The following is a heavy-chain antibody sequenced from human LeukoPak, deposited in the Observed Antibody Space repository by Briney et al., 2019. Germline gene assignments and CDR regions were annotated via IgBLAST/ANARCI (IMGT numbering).Heavy chain of an antibody. CDR2: ISGSGGST. CDR3: AKDPGSGYYSPDY. V-gene: IGHV3-23*01. CDR1: GFTFSSYA. Sequence: QAGGSLRLSCAASGFTFSSYAMSWVRQAPGKGLEWVSAISGSGGSTYYADSVKGRFSISRDNSKNTLYLQMNSLRAEDTAVYYCAKDPGSGYYSPDYWGEGTLVTVSS. J-gene: IGHJ4*02. D-gene: IGHD3-22*01.